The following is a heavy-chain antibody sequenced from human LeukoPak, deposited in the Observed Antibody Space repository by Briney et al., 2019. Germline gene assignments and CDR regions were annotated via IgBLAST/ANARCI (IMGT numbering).Heavy chain of an antibody. CDR1: GYTFTSYG. J-gene: IGHJ6*03. CDR2: ISAYNGNT. D-gene: IGHD3-10*02. V-gene: IGHV1-18*01. CDR3: ATRQDTMLSYYYYMDV. Sequence: ASVTVSCTASGYTFTSYGISWVRQAPGQGLEWMGWISAYNGNTNYAQKFQGRVTMTRDTSISTAYMELSRLRSDDTAVYYCATRQDTMLSYYYYMDVWGKGTTVTISS.